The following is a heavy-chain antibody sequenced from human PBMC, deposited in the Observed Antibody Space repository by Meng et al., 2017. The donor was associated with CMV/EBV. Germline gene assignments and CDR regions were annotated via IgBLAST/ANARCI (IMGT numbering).Heavy chain of an antibody. Sequence: GESLKISCAASGFTFSTSAIHWVRQASGKGLEWVGRIRSKAKSYATTYAASVTGRFTISRDDSKNTAYLQMNSLKTEDMAIYYCTRHGGNWYGVDYWGLGTLVTVSS. CDR1: GFTFSTSA. J-gene: IGHJ4*02. D-gene: IGHD1-1*01. CDR3: TRHGGNWYGVDY. CDR2: IRSKAKSYAT. V-gene: IGHV3-73*01.